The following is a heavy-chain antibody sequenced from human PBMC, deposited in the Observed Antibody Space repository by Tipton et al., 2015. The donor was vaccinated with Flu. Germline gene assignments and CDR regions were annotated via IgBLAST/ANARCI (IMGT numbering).Heavy chain of an antibody. D-gene: IGHD2-15*01. J-gene: IGHJ4*02. Sequence: TLSLTCTVSGDSISSGGHYWSWIRQHPGKGLEWIGYIYSSGTTHYNPSLKSRVTISLDTPKNHFSLKLSSVTAADTAVYYCARQYCSGGRCYHFDYWGQGTLVTVSS. CDR1: GDSISSGGHY. V-gene: IGHV4-31*03. CDR2: IYSSGTT. CDR3: ARQYCSGGRCYHFDY.